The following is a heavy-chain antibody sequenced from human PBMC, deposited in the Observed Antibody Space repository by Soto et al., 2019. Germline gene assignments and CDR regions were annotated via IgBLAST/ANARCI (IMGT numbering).Heavy chain of an antibody. J-gene: IGHJ4*02. D-gene: IGHD6-13*01. CDR3: ARDMGITAFDY. V-gene: IGHV3-30-3*01. CDR2: ISYDGSNK. CDR1: GFTFSSYA. Sequence: VQLLESGGGLVQPGGSLRLSCAASGFTFSSYAMSWVRQAPGKGLEWVAVISYDGSNKYYADSVKGRFTISRDNSKNTLYLQMNSLRAEDTAVYYCARDMGITAFDYWGQGTLVTVSS.